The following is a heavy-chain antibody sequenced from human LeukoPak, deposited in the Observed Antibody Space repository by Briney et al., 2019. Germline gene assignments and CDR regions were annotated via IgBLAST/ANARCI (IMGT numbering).Heavy chain of an antibody. CDR1: GYTFTSYY. CDR2: INPSGGST. D-gene: IGHD4-23*01. J-gene: IGHJ6*02. V-gene: IGHV1-46*01. Sequence: ASVKVSCKASGYTFTSYYMHWVRQAPGQGLEWMGLINPSGGSTSYAQKFQGRVTMTRDTSTSTVYMELSSLRSEDTAVYYCARGGLQWSYYYGMDVWGQGTTVTVSS. CDR3: ARGGLQWSYYYGMDV.